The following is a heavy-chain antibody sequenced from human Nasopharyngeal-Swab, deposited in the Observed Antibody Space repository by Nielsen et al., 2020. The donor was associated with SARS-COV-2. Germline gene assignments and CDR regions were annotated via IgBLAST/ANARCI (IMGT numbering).Heavy chain of an antibody. CDR1: GGSFNGFY. D-gene: IGHD5-24*01. J-gene: IGHJ6*02. CDR2: ISHNERT. Sequence: SETLSLTCSVSGGSFNGFYWNWIRQPPGKGLEWIGEISHNERTNYNPSLKSRVTMSVDTSTNQVSLKLNSLTATDTAVYYCARAGRVGDAYTGLDVWGQGTTVTVSS. V-gene: IGHV4-34*01. CDR3: ARAGRVGDAYTGLDV.